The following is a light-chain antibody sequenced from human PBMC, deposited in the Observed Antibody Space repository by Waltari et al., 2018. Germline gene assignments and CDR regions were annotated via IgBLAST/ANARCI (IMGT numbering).Light chain of an antibody. CDR3: QQLKSYPIT. J-gene: IGKJ5*01. CDR2: ATS. Sequence: TQLTQSPSSLSTSVGARVNITCRASQVILGYLAWYQQRPGKAPKFLIYATSTLRSGVPSRFSGSGSGTDFTLTISDLQPEDFATYYCQQLKSYPITFGQGTRLEIK. V-gene: IGKV1-9*01. CDR1: QVILGY.